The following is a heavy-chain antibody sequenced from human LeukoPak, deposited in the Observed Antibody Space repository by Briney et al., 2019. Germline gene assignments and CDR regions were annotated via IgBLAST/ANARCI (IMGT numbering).Heavy chain of an antibody. CDR1: GYPFTTYE. Sequence: ASVKVSCKTSGYPFTTYEINWVRQAAGQGLEWMGWVHPDTGYADYAQKFQGRVTMTSDTSISTAYMGLSSLRSDDTAVYFCARGPRNDPWGQGTLVTVSS. V-gene: IGHV1-8*01. CDR2: VHPDTGYA. J-gene: IGHJ5*02. CDR3: ARGPRNDP. D-gene: IGHD1-14*01.